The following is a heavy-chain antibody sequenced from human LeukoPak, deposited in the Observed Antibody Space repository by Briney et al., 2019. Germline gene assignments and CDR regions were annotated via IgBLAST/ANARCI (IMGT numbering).Heavy chain of an antibody. CDR1: GFTFSSYA. V-gene: IGHV3-30-3*01. D-gene: IGHD5-12*01. CDR3: ARDRSWISDFDY. CDR2: ISYDGSNK. J-gene: IGHJ4*02. Sequence: GGSLRLSCAASGFTFSSYAMHWVRQAPGKGLEWVAVISYDGSNKYYADSVKGRFTISRDNSKNTLYLQMNSLRAEDTAVYYCARDRSWISDFDYWGQGTLATVSS.